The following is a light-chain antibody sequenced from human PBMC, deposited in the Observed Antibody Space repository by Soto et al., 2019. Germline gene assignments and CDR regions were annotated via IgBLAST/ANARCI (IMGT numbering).Light chain of an antibody. CDR2: GAS. J-gene: IGKJ2*01. Sequence: EIVMTQSPATLSVSPGERATLSCRASQSVSSNLAWYQQKPGQAPRLLIYGASTRATGIPARLSGSGSGTEFTLTISSRQSEDVAVYYCQQYNNWPPYTFGQGTKLEIK. CDR1: QSVSSN. CDR3: QQYNNWPPYT. V-gene: IGKV3-15*01.